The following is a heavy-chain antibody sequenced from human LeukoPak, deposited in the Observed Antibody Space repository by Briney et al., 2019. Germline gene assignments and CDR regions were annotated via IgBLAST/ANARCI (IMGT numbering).Heavy chain of an antibody. CDR1: GGSISSSSYY. Sequence: PSETLSLTCTVSGGSISSSSYYWGWIRQPPGKGLEWIGSIYYSGSTYYNPSLKSRVTISVDTSKNQFSLKLSSVTAADTAVYYCARHKGTYYDFWSGYSFDYWGQGTLVTVSS. D-gene: IGHD3-3*01. J-gene: IGHJ4*02. V-gene: IGHV4-39*01. CDR3: ARHKGTYYDFWSGYSFDY. CDR2: IYYSGST.